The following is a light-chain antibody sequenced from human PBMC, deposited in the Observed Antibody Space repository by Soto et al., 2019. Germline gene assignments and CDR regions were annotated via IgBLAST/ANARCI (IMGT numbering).Light chain of an antibody. CDR3: CSYAGSNTFYV. V-gene: IGLV2-11*01. CDR1: SSNVGGYNY. Sequence: QSVLTQPRSVSGSPGQSVTISCTGTSSNVGGYNYVSWYQHHPGKAPKLVIYDVYNRPSGVPDRFSGSKSDNTASLTISGLQAEDAADYYCCSYAGSNTFYVFGTGTKVTVL. CDR2: DVY. J-gene: IGLJ1*01.